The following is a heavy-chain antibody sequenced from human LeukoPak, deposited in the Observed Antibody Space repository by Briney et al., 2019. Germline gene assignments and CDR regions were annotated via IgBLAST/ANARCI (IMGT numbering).Heavy chain of an antibody. V-gene: IGHV3-23*01. J-gene: IGHJ4*02. CDR3: AKSMVYRADDASSIDY. Sequence: GGSLRLSCAASGFTFSSYAMSWVRQAPGKGLEWVSAISGSGGSTYYADSVKGRFTISRDNSKNTLYLQMNSLRAEDTAVYYCAKSMVYRADDASSIDYWGQGTLVTVSS. CDR1: GFTFSSYA. D-gene: IGHD2-2*01. CDR2: ISGSGGST.